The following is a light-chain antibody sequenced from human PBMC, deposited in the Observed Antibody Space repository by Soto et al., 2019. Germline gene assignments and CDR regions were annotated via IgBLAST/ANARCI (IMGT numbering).Light chain of an antibody. CDR3: CSYTSSSTPVV. V-gene: IGLV2-14*01. CDR2: EVS. CDR1: SSDVGGYNY. Sequence: QSALTQPASVSGSPGQSITISCTGTSSDVGGYNYVSWYQQHPGKAPKLMMDEVSNRPPGVSNRFSGSKSGNTASLTISGLQAEDEADYYCCSYTSSSTPVVFGGGTKVTVL. J-gene: IGLJ2*01.